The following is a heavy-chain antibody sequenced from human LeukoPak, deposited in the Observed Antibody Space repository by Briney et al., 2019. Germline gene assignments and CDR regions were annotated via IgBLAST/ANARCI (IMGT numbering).Heavy chain of an antibody. Sequence: GESLKISCKGSGYSFTSYWIGWVRQMPGKGLEWMGIIYPGGSDTRYSPSFQGQVTISADKSISTAYLQWSSLKASDTAMYYCARWDPIAAAGTFDYWAREPWSPSPQ. J-gene: IGHJ4*02. V-gene: IGHV5-51*01. CDR3: ARWDPIAAAGTFDY. CDR2: IYPGGSDT. CDR1: GYSFTSYW. D-gene: IGHD6-13*01.